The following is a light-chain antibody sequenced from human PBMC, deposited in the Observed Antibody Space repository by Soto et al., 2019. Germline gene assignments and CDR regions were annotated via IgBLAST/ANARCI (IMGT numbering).Light chain of an antibody. CDR3: HQRKSWPRT. CDR2: GAS. CDR1: QSVSNNY. V-gene: IGKV3-11*01. Sequence: EIVLTQSPGTLSLSPGERATLSCRASQSVSNNYLAWYQQKPGQAPRLLIYGASNRATGIPARFSGSGSGTDFTLTISSLEPEDFAVYYCHQRKSWPRTFGQGTKVDI. J-gene: IGKJ1*01.